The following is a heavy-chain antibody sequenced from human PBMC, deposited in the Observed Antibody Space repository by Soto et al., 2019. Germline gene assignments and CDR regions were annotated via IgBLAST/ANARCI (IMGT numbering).Heavy chain of an antibody. J-gene: IGHJ5*02. CDR2: IYYSGST. CDR3: ARAGEIDVVVVAPNWFDP. D-gene: IGHD2-15*01. V-gene: IGHV4-30-4*01. Sequence: SETLSLTCTVSGGSISSGDYYWSWIGQPPGKGLEWIGYIYYSGSTYYNPSLKSRVTISVDTSKNQFSLKLSSVTAADTAVYYCARAGEIDVVVVAPNWFDPWGQGTLVTVSS. CDR1: GGSISSGDYY.